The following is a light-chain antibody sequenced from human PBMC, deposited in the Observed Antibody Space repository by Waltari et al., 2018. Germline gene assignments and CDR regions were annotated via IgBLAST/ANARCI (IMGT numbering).Light chain of an antibody. CDR3: SSYTGGSTFVL. Sequence: QSALTQPASVAGSPGQSITIPCTGTSSGDGGCKFVSWYQQEPGKAPKVMIFDVSKRPSGVSDRFSGSKSGNTASLTISGLQAEDEADYYCSSYTGGSTFVLFGGGTKLTVL. V-gene: IGLV2-14*01. CDR2: DVS. CDR1: SSGDGGCKF. J-gene: IGLJ2*01.